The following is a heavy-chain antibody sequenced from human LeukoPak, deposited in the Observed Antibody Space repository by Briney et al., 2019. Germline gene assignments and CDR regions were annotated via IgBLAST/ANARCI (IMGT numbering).Heavy chain of an antibody. D-gene: IGHD4-23*01. CDR2: IYYSGST. CDR1: GGSISSGGYY. J-gene: IGHJ4*02. CDR3: ARESPTTVVTADTYFDY. Sequence: SETLSLTCIVSGGSISSGGYYWSWIRQHPGKGLEWIGYIYYSGSTYYNPSLKSRVTISVDTSKNQFSLKLSSVTAADTAVYYCARESPTTVVTADTYFDYWGQGTLVTVSS. V-gene: IGHV4-31*03.